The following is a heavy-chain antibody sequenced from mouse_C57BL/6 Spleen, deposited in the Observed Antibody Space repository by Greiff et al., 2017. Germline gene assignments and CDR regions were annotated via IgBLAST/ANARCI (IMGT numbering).Heavy chain of an antibody. CDR2: IDPSDSYT. CDR1: GYTFTSYW. Sequence: VQLQQPGAELVKPGASVKLSCKASGYTFTSYWMQWVKQRPGQGLEWIGEIDPSDSYTNYNQKFKGKATLTVDTSSSTAYMQLSSLTSEDSAVYYCARGGERNYFDYWGQGTTLTVSS. CDR3: ARGGERNYFDY. V-gene: IGHV1-50*01. J-gene: IGHJ2*01.